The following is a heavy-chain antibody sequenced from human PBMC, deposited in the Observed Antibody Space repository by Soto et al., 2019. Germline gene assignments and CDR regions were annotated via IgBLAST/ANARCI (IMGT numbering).Heavy chain of an antibody. D-gene: IGHD3-22*01. CDR1: GGTFSSYA. CDR3: ARDSGTYYYDSSGYNLYGMDV. J-gene: IGHJ6*02. CDR2: IIPIFGTA. V-gene: IGHV1-69*13. Sequence: SVKVSCKASGGTFSSYAISWVRQAPGQGLEWMGGIIPIFGTANYAQKFQGRVTITADESTSTAYMELSSLRSEDTAVYYCARDSGTYYYDSSGYNLYGMDVWGQGTTVTVSS.